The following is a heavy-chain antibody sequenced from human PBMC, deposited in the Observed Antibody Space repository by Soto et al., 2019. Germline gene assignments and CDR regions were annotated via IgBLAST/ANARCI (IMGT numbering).Heavy chain of an antibody. CDR2: IVPIYRTA. Sequence: SVKVSCKASGGTFSSYRFNWVRQARGQGLEWLGGIVPIYRTADYAQKFQGRVTITADESTRTVYLELSSLKSQDTALHYCARDSGAKLSSSWGQGTLVTVSS. J-gene: IGHJ4*02. CDR3: ARDSGAKLSSS. D-gene: IGHD6-13*01. CDR1: GGTFSSYR. V-gene: IGHV1-69*13.